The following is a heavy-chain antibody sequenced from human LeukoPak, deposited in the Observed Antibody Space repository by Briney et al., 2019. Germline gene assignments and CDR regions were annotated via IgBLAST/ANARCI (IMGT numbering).Heavy chain of an antibody. Sequence: KPSETLSLTCTVSGGSISSYYWSWIRQPPEKGLGWIGYIYYSGSTNYNPSLKSRVTISVDTSKNQFSLKLSSVTAADTAVYYCASSILTGYFKTYYYYGMDVWGQGTTVTVSS. CDR1: GGSISSYY. J-gene: IGHJ6*02. CDR3: ASSILTGYFKTYYYYGMDV. V-gene: IGHV4-59*01. D-gene: IGHD3-9*01. CDR2: IYYSGST.